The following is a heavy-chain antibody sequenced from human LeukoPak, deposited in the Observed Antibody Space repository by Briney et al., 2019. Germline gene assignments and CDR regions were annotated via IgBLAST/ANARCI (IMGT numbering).Heavy chain of an antibody. Sequence: GGSLRLSCAASGFTFSDYHMSWIRQAPGKGLERISYITSSGSDIYYEDSVKGRFTISRDNAKNSLYLQMNSLRDEDTAVYYCAREVAGHRNTWSKDYWGQGTLVTVSS. CDR1: GFTFSDYH. V-gene: IGHV3-11*01. CDR2: ITSSGSDI. CDR3: AREVAGHRNTWSKDY. J-gene: IGHJ4*02. D-gene: IGHD5-12*01.